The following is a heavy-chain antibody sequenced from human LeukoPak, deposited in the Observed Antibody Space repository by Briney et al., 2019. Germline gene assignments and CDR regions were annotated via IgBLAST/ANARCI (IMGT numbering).Heavy chain of an antibody. CDR3: AREMSLDS. J-gene: IGHJ4*02. Sequence: GGSLRLSCAASGFSFNSYSMSWVRQAPGKGLEWVANIKLDGSEKYYVDSVRGRFTISRDNAKNSLYLQMNSLRAEDTALYYCAREMSLDSWGQGTLVTVSS. V-gene: IGHV3-7*01. CDR2: IKLDGSEK. CDR1: GFSFNSYS.